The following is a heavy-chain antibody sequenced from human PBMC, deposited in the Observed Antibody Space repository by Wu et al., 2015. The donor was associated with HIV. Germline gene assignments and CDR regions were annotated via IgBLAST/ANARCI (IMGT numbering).Heavy chain of an antibody. V-gene: IGHV1-2*02. J-gene: IGHJ4*02. CDR1: GYIFAGYY. CDR3: ATDNGSGIF. D-gene: IGHD6-25*01. Sequence: QVQLVQSGAEVKKSGASVKVSCKASGYIFAGYYMEWVRQTPGQGLEWMGWIDPRSGGTNYAQKFRGRVTLTRDTSLRTAYMELSSLRSDDTAVYYCATDNGSGIFWGKGTVVTVSA. CDR2: IDPRSGGT.